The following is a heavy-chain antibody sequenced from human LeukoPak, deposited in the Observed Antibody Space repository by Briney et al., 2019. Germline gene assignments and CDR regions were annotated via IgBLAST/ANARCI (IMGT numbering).Heavy chain of an antibody. CDR3: AKGSLLGYCSSTSCPTDY. J-gene: IGHJ4*02. CDR1: GFTVSSNY. V-gene: IGHV3-53*05. CDR2: IYSGGRT. Sequence: QAGGSLILSCAASGFTVSSNYMSWVRQAPGKGLEWVSVIYSGGRTYYADSVKGRFTISRDNSKNTLYLQMNSLRAEDTAVYYCAKGSLLGYCSSTSCPTDYWGQGTLVTVSS. D-gene: IGHD2-2*01.